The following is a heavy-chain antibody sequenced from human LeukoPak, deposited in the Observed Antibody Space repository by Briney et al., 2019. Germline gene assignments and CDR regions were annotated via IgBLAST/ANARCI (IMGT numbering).Heavy chain of an antibody. Sequence: GRSLRLSCAASGFTFSSYAMHWVRQAPGKGLEWVAVISYDGSNKYYADSVKGRFTISRDNSKNTLYLQMNSLRAEDTAVYYCPRGTTVTTFDYWGQGTLVTVSS. D-gene: IGHD4-17*01. CDR1: GFTFSSYA. CDR3: PRGTTVTTFDY. CDR2: ISYDGSNK. V-gene: IGHV3-30-3*01. J-gene: IGHJ4*02.